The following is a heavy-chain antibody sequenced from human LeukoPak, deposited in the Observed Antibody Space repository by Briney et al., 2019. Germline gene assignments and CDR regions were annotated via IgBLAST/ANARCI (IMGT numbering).Heavy chain of an antibody. D-gene: IGHD5-24*01. CDR2: ISRTSSYI. V-gene: IGHV3-21*01. Sequence: GGSLRLSCAAAGFSFSTYSMNWVRQTPGKGLEWVSSISRTSSYIYYADSVKGRFTLSRDNGKNSLYLQMNSLRAEDTAVYYCTRGRPGGDGYNGVFDYWGQGTLVTVSS. CDR3: TRGRPGGDGYNGVFDY. J-gene: IGHJ4*02. CDR1: GFSFSTYS.